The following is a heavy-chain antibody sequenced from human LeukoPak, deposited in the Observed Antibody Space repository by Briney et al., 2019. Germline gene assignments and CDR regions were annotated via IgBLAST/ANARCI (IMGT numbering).Heavy chain of an antibody. Sequence: RASQTLSLTCTVSGGSISSGSYYWSWIRQPAGKGLEWIGRIYTSGSTNYNPSLKSRVTISVDTSKNQFSLKLSSVTAADTAVYYCARDLTRDLGVPNAFDIWGQGTMVTVSP. CDR3: ARDLTRDLGVPNAFDI. CDR1: GGSISSGSYY. J-gene: IGHJ3*02. D-gene: IGHD1-1*01. CDR2: IYTSGST. V-gene: IGHV4-61*02.